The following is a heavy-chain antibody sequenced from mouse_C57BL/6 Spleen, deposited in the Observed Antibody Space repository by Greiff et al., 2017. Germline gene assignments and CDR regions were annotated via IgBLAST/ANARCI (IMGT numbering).Heavy chain of an antibody. Sequence: EVKLQESGPGMVKPSQSLSLTCTVTGYSITSGYDWHWIRHFPGNKLEWMGYISYSGSTNYNPSLKSRISITHDTSKNHFFLKLNSVTTEDTATYYCARGKLNWDAWFAYWGQGTLVTVSA. D-gene: IGHD4-1*01. CDR2: ISYSGST. J-gene: IGHJ3*01. V-gene: IGHV3-1*01. CDR3: ARGKLNWDAWFAY. CDR1: GYSITSGYD.